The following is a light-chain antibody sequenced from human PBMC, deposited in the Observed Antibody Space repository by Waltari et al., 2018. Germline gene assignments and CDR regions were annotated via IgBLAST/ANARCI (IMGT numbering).Light chain of an antibody. J-gene: IGLJ2*01. CDR3: SSYTTNKTPV. CDR1: SSDIGGYDY. Sequence: QPALTQPASVSGSPGQSITISCTGSSSDIGGYDYVSWYQQHPGKAPKLIIYDVTKPPSGISILFSDSKSGNTASLTISGLQAEDEADYYCSSYTTNKTPVIGGGTKVTVL. V-gene: IGLV2-14*03. CDR2: DVT.